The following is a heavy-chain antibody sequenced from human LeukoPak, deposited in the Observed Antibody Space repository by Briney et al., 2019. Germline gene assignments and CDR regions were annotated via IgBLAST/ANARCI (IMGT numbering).Heavy chain of an antibody. D-gene: IGHD6-13*01. J-gene: IGHJ4*02. CDR2: IFYSGTT. V-gene: IGHV4-39*01. CDR1: GGSISSSSYY. CDR3: ATYSSSWYFFDY. Sequence: SETLSLTCTVSGGSISSSSYYWGWIRQPPGKGLEWIGSIFYSGTTSYNPSLKSRVTISVDTSKNQLSLKLSSVTAADTAVFYCATYSSSWYFFDYWGQGTLVTVSS.